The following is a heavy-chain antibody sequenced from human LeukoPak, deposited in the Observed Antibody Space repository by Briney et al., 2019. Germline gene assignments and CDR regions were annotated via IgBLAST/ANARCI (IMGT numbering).Heavy chain of an antibody. J-gene: IGHJ5*02. D-gene: IGHD2-2*01. V-gene: IGHV1-69*13. Sequence: ASVKVSCKASGGTFSSYAISWVRQAPGQGLEWMGGIIPIFGTANYAQKFQGRVTITADESTSTAYMELSSLRSEDTAVYYCARETGEIVPAAKGNWFDPWGQGTLVTVSS. CDR1: GGTFSSYA. CDR3: ARETGEIVPAAKGNWFDP. CDR2: IIPIFGTA.